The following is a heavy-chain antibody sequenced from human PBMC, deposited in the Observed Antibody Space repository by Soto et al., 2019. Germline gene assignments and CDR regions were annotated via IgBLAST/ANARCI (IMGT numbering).Heavy chain of an antibody. CDR2: IIPIFGTA. D-gene: IGHD6-13*01. Sequence: ASVKVSCKASGGTFSTYAFSWVRQAPGQGLEWMVWIIPIFGTANHAKRFQDRVTITADESTRTVYMELSSLKSEDTAVYYCARDPDRQQLVRDPQSYYYAMDVWGQGTTVTVSS. V-gene: IGHV1-69*13. J-gene: IGHJ6*02. CDR3: ARDPDRQQLVRDPQSYYYAMDV. CDR1: GGTFSTYA.